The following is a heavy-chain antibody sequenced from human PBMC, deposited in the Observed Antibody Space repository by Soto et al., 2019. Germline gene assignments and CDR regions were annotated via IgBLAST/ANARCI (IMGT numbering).Heavy chain of an antibody. V-gene: IGHV1-69*01. CDR1: GGTFSSYA. CDR2: IIPIFGTE. CDR3: ARDRWIDQLLFGFAY. J-gene: IGHJ4*01. Sequence: QVQLVQSGAEVKKPGSSVKVSCKASGGTFSSYAISWVRQAPGQGLEWMGGIIPIFGTENYAQKFQGRVTITADESTSTAYMELSSLRSEDTAVYYCARDRWIDQLLFGFAYWGHGPLVTVSS. D-gene: IGHD2-2*01.